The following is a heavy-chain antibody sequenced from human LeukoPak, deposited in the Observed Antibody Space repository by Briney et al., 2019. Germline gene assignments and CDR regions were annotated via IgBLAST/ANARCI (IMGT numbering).Heavy chain of an antibody. V-gene: IGHV3-30-3*01. CDR1: GFTFSSYA. CDR3: AREGYSSGWLYFDY. Sequence: GRSLGLSCAASGFTFSSYAMHWVRQAPGKGLEWVAVISYDGSNKYYADSVKGRFTISRDNSKNTLYLQMNSLRAEDTAVYYCAREGYSSGWLYFDYWGQGTLVTVSS. D-gene: IGHD6-19*01. CDR2: ISYDGSNK. J-gene: IGHJ4*02.